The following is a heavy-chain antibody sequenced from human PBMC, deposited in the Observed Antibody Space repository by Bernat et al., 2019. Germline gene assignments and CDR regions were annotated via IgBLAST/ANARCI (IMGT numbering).Heavy chain of an antibody. CDR2: ISGGGENT. Sequence: EVQLVESGGGSVEPGGSLRLSCAASGFTFSNYGITWVRQAPGKAPEWVSTISGGGENTHYADSVKGRFTISRDDYKNTLFLHMNRLRAEDTALYYCAIEPPHYDFWIGSDYWGQGTLVTVSS. CDR3: AIEPPHYDFWIGSDY. CDR1: GFTFSNYG. D-gene: IGHD3-3*01. V-gene: IGHV3-23*04. J-gene: IGHJ4*02.